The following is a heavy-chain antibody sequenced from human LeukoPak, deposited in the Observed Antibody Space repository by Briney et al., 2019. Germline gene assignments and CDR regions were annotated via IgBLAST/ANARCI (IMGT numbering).Heavy chain of an antibody. Sequence: PGGSLRLSCAASGFTFSSYEMNWVRQAPGKGLEWVSYISSSGSTIYYADSVKGRFTISRDNAKNSLYLQMNSLRAEDTAVYYCARDRRRYYCGSGSYYHDYWGQGTLVTVSS. CDR2: ISSSGSTI. J-gene: IGHJ4*02. CDR1: GFTFSSYE. V-gene: IGHV3-48*03. D-gene: IGHD3-10*01. CDR3: ARDRRRYYCGSGSYYHDY.